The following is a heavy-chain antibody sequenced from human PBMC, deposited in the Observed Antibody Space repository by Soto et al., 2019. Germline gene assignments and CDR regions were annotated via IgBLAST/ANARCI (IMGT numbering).Heavy chain of an antibody. CDR1: GGSISSSSYY. CDR3: ARQGMTTVRSYWYFDL. CDR2: IYYSGST. Sequence: SETLSLTCTVSGGSISSSSYYWGWIRQPPGKGLEWIGSIYYSGSTYYNPSLKSRVTISVDTSKNQFSLKLSSVTAADTAVYYCARQGMTTVRSYWYFDLWGRGTLVTVSS. D-gene: IGHD4-4*01. V-gene: IGHV4-39*01. J-gene: IGHJ2*01.